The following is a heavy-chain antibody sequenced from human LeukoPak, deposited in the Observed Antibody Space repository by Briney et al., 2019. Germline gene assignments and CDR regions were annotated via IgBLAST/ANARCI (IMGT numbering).Heavy chain of an antibody. CDR3: ARDRGPITGVFAWLSWFDP. Sequence: GGSLRLSCAASGFTFSSYAMHWVRQAPGKGLEWVAVISYDGSNKYYADSVKGRFTISRDNSKNTLYLQMNSLRAEDTAVYYCARDRGPITGVFAWLSWFDPWGQGTLVTVSS. CDR2: ISYDGSNK. D-gene: IGHD1-20*01. V-gene: IGHV3-30-3*01. J-gene: IGHJ5*02. CDR1: GFTFSSYA.